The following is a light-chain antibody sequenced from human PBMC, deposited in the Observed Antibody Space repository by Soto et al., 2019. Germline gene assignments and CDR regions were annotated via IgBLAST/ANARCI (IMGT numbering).Light chain of an antibody. J-gene: IGKJ1*01. CDR3: QQYNSYST. CDR2: DAS. V-gene: IGKV1-5*01. CDR1: QSISSW. Sequence: DIQMTQSPPTLSASVGDRVTITCRASQSISSWLAWYQQKPGKAPRLLIYDASSLESGVPSRFSGGGSGTEFTLTISSLQPDDFATYYCQQYNSYSTFGQGTKVDIK.